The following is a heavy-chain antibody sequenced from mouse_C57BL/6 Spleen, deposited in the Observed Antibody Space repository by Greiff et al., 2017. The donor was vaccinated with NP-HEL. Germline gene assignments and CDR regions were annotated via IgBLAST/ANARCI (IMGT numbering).Heavy chain of an antibody. CDR3: AKVITTVVAPGYFDV. J-gene: IGHJ1*03. CDR1: GYSITSGYY. Sequence: EVKLQESGPGLVKPSQSLSLTCSVTGYSITSGYYWNWIRQFPGNKLEWMGYISYDGSNNYNPSLKNRISITRDTYKNQFFLKLNTVTTEDTATYYCAKVITTVVAPGYFDVWGTGTTVTVSS. V-gene: IGHV3-6*01. CDR2: ISYDGSN. D-gene: IGHD1-1*01.